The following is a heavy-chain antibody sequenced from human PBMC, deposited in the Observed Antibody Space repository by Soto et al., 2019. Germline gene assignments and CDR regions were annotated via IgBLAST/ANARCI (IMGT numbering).Heavy chain of an antibody. CDR2: ISGSGGSI. Sequence: EVQLLESGGGLVQPGGSLRLSCAASGFTFSSYAMNWVRQAPGKGLEWVSAISGSGGSIYYADSVKGRFTISRDNSKNTRYLQRNSLRAEDTAVYYCAKDRGILVVVAARDAFDIWGQGTMVTVSS. V-gene: IGHV3-23*01. D-gene: IGHD2-15*01. CDR1: GFTFSSYA. CDR3: AKDRGILVVVAARDAFDI. J-gene: IGHJ3*02.